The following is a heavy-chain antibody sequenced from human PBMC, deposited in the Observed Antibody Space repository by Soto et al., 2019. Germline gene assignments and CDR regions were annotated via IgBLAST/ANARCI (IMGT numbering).Heavy chain of an antibody. V-gene: IGHV1-18*01. J-gene: IGHJ4*01. CDR1: GYTIAGYG. CDR3: TRGSEYNSGGEGDD. Sequence: AAGKASCKASGYTIAGYGISWVLQAPGQGLEWVGCIRAYNGNTNYAQKLQGRVTMTADTATSTAYRELRSLRVDDPAVYYWTRGSEYNSGGEGDDWG. D-gene: IGHD2-21*01. CDR2: IRAYNGNT.